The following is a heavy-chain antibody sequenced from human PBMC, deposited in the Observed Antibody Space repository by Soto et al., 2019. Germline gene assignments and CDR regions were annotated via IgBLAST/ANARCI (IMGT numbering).Heavy chain of an antibody. V-gene: IGHV4-39*02. D-gene: IGHD2-15*01. CDR3: GRLAEAASGHTDFDF. Sequence: QLQLQETGPGLVKPSETLSLTCTVSGASIKSRNYFWGWIRQPPGKGLEFVGSIHSSWGTYYNPSLMSRVAVSVDLSNSHFSLSLKSLTATDSAVYYCGRLAEAASGHTDFDFWGQGTLVTVSS. CDR2: IHSSWGT. CDR1: GASIKSRNYF. J-gene: IGHJ4*02.